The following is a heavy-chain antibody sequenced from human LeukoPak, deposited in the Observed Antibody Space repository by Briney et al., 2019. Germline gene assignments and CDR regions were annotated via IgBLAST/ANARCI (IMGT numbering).Heavy chain of an antibody. V-gene: IGHV1-46*01. Sequence: ASVKASCKASGYTFTSYYIHWVRQAPGQGLEWMGIINPNDGSTSYAQKFQGRVTMTRDTSTSTVYMELSSLRSEDTAVYYCARDTPYDTSGYFFDYWGQGTLVTVSS. D-gene: IGHD3-22*01. CDR3: ARDTPYDTSGYFFDY. CDR2: INPNDGST. CDR1: GYTFTSYY. J-gene: IGHJ4*02.